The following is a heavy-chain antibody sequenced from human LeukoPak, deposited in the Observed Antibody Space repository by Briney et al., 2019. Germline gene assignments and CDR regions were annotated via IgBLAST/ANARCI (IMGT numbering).Heavy chain of an antibody. CDR2: IYHSGST. CDR3: ARVLRGAFDS. CDR1: GYSITSGYY. Sequence: SETLSLTCTVSGYSITSGYYWAWIRQSSEKGLEWIGTIYHSGSTYNNPSLKSRVTISVDTSENRFFLSLTSATATDTAVYYCARVLRGAFDSWGQGTLVIVSS. D-gene: IGHD3-10*01. V-gene: IGHV4-38-2*02. J-gene: IGHJ4*02.